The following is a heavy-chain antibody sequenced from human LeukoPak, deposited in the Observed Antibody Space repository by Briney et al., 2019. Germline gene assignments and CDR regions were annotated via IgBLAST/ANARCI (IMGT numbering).Heavy chain of an antibody. CDR2: IKQDGSEK. J-gene: IGHJ4*02. CDR1: GFTFSSYW. Sequence: GSLRLSCAASGFTFSSYWMSWVRQAPGKGLEWVANIKQDGSEKYYVDSVKGRFTISRDNAKNSLYLQMNSLRAEDTAVYYCARVRSGSSWYFDYWGQGTLVTVSS. V-gene: IGHV3-7*03. D-gene: IGHD6-13*01. CDR3: ARVRSGSSWYFDY.